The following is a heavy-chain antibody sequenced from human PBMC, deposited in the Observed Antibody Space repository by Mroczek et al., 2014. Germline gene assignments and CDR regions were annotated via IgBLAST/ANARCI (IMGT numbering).Heavy chain of an antibody. Sequence: SGAEVKKPGASVKVSCKASGYTFTSYYMHWVRQAPGQGLEWMGIINPSGGSTSYAQKFQGRVTMTRDTSTSTVYMELSSLRSEETAVYYCAREPFYGGNGEAWDYWGQGTLVTVSS. CDR3: AREPFYGGNGEAWDY. CDR2: INPSGGST. V-gene: IGHV1-46*03. D-gene: IGHD4-23*01. CDR1: GYTFTSYY. J-gene: IGHJ4*02.